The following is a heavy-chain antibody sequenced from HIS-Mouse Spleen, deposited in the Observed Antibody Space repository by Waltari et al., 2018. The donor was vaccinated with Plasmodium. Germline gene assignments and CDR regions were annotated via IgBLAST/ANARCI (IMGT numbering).Heavy chain of an antibody. Sequence: QVQLQPRGAGLLTPSETLSPTSAVYGGSFSGYYWSWLRQPPGKGLEWIGEINHSGSTNYNPALKSRVTISVDTSKNQFSLKLSSVTAADTAVYYCARGSAAAGPFDYWGQGTLVTVSS. J-gene: IGHJ4*02. CDR2: INHSGST. CDR1: GGSFSGYY. D-gene: IGHD6-13*01. CDR3: ARGSAAAGPFDY. V-gene: IGHV4-34*01.